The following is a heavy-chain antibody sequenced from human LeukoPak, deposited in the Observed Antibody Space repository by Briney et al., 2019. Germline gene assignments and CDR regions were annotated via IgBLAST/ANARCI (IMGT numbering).Heavy chain of an antibody. J-gene: IGHJ4*02. Sequence: ASVKVSCKASGYTFTGYYVHWVRQAPGQGLEWMGWINPNSGGTNYAQKFQGRVTMTRDTSINTAYMELRRLTADDTAVYYCARDRSELRFFDWFLDFWGQGTLVTVSS. D-gene: IGHD3-9*01. CDR1: GYTFTGYY. V-gene: IGHV1-2*02. CDR2: INPNSGGT. CDR3: ARDRSELRFFDWFLDF.